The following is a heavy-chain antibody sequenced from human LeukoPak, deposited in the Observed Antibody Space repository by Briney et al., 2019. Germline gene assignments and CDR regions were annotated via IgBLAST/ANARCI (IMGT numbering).Heavy chain of an antibody. CDR3: ARTYINFSNYFDP. CDR2: ISHTGST. J-gene: IGHJ5*02. V-gene: IGHV4-38-2*02. CDR1: GYSISNGYN. D-gene: IGHD4-11*01. Sequence: SETLSLTCTVSGYSISNGYNWGWVRQPPGKGLECIGSISHTGSTYYNPSLESRVTISLDTSNNQFSLELSSVTAADTAVYYCARTYINFSNYFDPWGQGSLVSVSS.